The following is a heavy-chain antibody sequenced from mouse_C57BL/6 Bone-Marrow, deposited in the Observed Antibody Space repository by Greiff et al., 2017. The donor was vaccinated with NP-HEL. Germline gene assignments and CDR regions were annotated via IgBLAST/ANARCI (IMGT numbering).Heavy chain of an antibody. D-gene: IGHD2-4*01. CDR2: ISYDGSN. CDR1: GYSITSGYY. V-gene: IGHV3-6*01. CDR3: ARKDGIYYDYDWFAY. J-gene: IGHJ3*01. Sequence: EVKLMESGPGLVKPSQSLSLTCSVTGYSITSGYYWNWIRQFPGNKLEWMGYISYDGSNNYNPSLKNRISITRDTSKNQFFLKLNSVTTEDTATYYCARKDGIYYDYDWFAYWGQGTLVTVSA.